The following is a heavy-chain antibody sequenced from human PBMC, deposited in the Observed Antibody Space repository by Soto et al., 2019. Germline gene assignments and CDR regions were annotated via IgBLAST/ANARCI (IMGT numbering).Heavy chain of an antibody. D-gene: IGHD3-22*01. CDR1: GGSISSSSYY. Sequence: QLQLQESGPGLVKPSETLSLTCTVSGGSISSSSYYWGWIRQPPGKGLEWIGSIYYSGSTYYNPSLKSRVTISVDTSKNQFSLKLSSVTAADTAVYYCASRLTYYYDIGKLGYWYFDLWGRGTLVTVSS. CDR3: ASRLTYYYDIGKLGYWYFDL. J-gene: IGHJ2*01. V-gene: IGHV4-39*01. CDR2: IYYSGST.